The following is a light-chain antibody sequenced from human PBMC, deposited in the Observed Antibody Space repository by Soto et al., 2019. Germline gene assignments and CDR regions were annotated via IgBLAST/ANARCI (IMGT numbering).Light chain of an antibody. CDR1: SSDVGGSNY. V-gene: IGLV2-14*01. CDR3: SSYTSSSKYV. Sequence: QSALTQPASVSGSPGQSITISCTGTSSDVGGSNYVSWYQQHPGKAPKLMIYDVSNRPSGVSNRFSGSKSGNTASLTISGLQAEDEADYYCSSYTSSSKYVFGTGTKVTVL. CDR2: DVS. J-gene: IGLJ1*01.